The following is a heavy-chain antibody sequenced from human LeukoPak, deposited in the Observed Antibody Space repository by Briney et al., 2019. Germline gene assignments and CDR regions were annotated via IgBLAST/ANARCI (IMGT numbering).Heavy chain of an antibody. D-gene: IGHD3-3*01. CDR1: GFTFNNYW. J-gene: IGHJ4*02. CDR2: ISGSGGST. Sequence: PGGSLRLSCAVSGFTFNNYWMSWVRQAPGKGLEWDSAISGSGGSTYYADSVKGRFTISRDNSKNTLYLQMNSLRAEDTAVYYCAKEGGFLEWLFLKNWGQGTLVTVSS. CDR3: AKEGGFLEWLFLKN. V-gene: IGHV3-23*01.